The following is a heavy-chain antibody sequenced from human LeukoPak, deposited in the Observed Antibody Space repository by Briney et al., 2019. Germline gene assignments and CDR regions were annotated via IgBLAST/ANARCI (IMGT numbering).Heavy chain of an antibody. D-gene: IGHD3-10*01. CDR3: ARLVGKILMVRGPYHFDS. Sequence: LVQSGAEVKKPGGSLKISCKVSGNSFADYWMGWVRQMPGKGLEWMGIMYPGDSDIRYSQSFQGQVSFSADKSISTAYLQWSGLKASDTAMYYCARLVGKILMVRGPYHFDSWGQGTLVTVSS. CDR1: GNSFADYW. CDR2: MYPGDSDI. V-gene: IGHV5-51*01. J-gene: IGHJ4*02.